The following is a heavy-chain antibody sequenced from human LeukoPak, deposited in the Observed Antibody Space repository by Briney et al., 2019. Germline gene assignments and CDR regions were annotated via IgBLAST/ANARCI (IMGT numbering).Heavy chain of an antibody. CDR3: ARDHGDFVGVRVGFDS. CDR2: ISGYNGNT. J-gene: IGHJ4*02. V-gene: IGHV1-18*01. CDR1: GYTFTNYA. D-gene: IGHD4-17*01. Sequence: ASVKVSCKASGYTFTNYAISWVRQAPGQGLEWVARISGYNGNTDYAQKVKDRLTVTAGTSTAYLEMRGLTSDDTAVYYCARDHGDFVGVRVGFDSWGQGTLVTVSS.